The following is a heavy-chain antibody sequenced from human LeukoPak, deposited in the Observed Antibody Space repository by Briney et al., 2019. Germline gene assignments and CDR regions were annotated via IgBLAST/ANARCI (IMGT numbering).Heavy chain of an antibody. CDR1: GYTFTSYG. D-gene: IGHD3-10*01. CDR2: ISAYNGNT. V-gene: IGHV1-18*04. Sequence: ASVKVSCKASGYTFTSYGISWVRQAPGQGLEWMGWISAYNGNTNYAQKLQGRVTMTTDTSTSTAYMELGSLRSDDTAVYYCAREKGLLWFGERGNWFDPWGQGTLVTVSS. J-gene: IGHJ5*02. CDR3: AREKGLLWFGERGNWFDP.